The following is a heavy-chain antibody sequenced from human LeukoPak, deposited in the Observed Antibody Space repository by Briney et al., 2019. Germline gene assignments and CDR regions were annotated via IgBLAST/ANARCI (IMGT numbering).Heavy chain of an antibody. J-gene: IGHJ6*03. CDR3: ARAGYYDFWSGYSYYYYMDV. D-gene: IGHD3-3*01. CDR1: GFTFSSYS. Sequence: GGSLRLSCAASGFTFSSYSMNWVRQAPGKGLEWVSYISSSSSTIYYADSVKGRFTISRDNAKNSLYLQMNSLRAEDTAVYYCARAGYYDFWSGYSYYYYMDVWGKGTTVTVSS. V-gene: IGHV3-48*01. CDR2: ISSSSSTI.